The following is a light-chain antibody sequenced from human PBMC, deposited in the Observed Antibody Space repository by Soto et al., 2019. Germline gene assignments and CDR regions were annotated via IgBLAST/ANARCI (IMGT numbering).Light chain of an antibody. CDR2: GAS. CDR3: QQYHDWPPYT. CDR1: QTVRSN. J-gene: IGKJ2*01. V-gene: IGKV3-15*01. Sequence: ETVMTQSPATLSVSPGERATLSCRASQTVRSNLVWYQQKPGQAPRLLIYGASIRAPGIPARFSGSGSGTEFTLIISSLQSEASAVYYCQQYHDWPPYTFGQGTKLEIK.